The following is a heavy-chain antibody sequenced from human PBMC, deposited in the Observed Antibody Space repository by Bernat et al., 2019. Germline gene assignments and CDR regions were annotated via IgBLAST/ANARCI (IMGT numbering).Heavy chain of an antibody. CDR1: GFTFSSYA. CDR3: VRGTSTSAPYMDV. Sequence: QVQLVESGGGVVQPGRSLRLSCAASGFTFSSYAMHWVRQAPGKGLEWVAVISYDGSNKYYADSVKGRFTISRDNAKNSLYLQMNSLRAEDTAVYYCVRGTSTSAPYMDVWGKGTTVTVSS. J-gene: IGHJ6*03. CDR2: ISYDGSNK. V-gene: IGHV3-30-3*01.